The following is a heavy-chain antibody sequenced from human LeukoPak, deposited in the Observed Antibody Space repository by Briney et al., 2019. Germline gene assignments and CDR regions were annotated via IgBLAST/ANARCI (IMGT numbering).Heavy chain of an antibody. CDR3: ARFTMVRGVDDY. D-gene: IGHD3-10*01. J-gene: IGHJ4*02. CDR2: INPNSGGT. CDR1: GYTFTSYG. Sequence: ASVKVSCKASGYTFTSYGISWVRQAPGQGLEWMGWINPNSGGTNYAQKFQGRVTMTRDTSISTAYMELSRLRSDDTAVYYCARFTMVRGVDDYWGQGTLVTVSS. V-gene: IGHV1-2*02.